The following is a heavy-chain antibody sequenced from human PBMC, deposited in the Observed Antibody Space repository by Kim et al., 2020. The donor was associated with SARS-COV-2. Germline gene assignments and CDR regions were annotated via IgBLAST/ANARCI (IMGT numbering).Heavy chain of an antibody. CDR3: AKEGAAAVSGNWLDS. J-gene: IGHJ5*01. D-gene: IGHD6-13*01. V-gene: IGHV3-23*01. CDR1: GFTFNIFA. CDR2: ISGSGGRT. Sequence: GGSLRLSCAASGFTFNIFAMTWVRQAPGKGLEWVSAISGSGGRTDYADSVKGRFTMSRDNSKKTVYLQMDNLGAEDTALYYCAKEGAAAVSGNWLDSWGRGTLVTVSA.